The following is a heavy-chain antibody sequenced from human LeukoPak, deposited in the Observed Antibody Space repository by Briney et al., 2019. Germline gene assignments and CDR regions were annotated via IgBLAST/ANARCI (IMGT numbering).Heavy chain of an antibody. V-gene: IGHV4-31*03. J-gene: IGHJ4*02. Sequence: PSETLSLTCTVSGGSISSGGYYWNWIRQHPGKGLEWIGYIYNSGSTYYNPSLKSRSTISLDTSKNQISLKLSSVIAADTAVYCCARGYCTNGVCSSDYFDYWGQGTLVTVSS. CDR2: IYNSGST. CDR1: GGSISSGGYY. D-gene: IGHD2-8*01. CDR3: ARGYCTNGVCSSDYFDY.